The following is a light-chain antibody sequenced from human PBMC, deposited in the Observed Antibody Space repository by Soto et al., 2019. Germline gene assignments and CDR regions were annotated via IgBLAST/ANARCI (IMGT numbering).Light chain of an antibody. CDR1: QSISSGY. CDR2: GTS. V-gene: IGKV3-20*01. Sequence: ETVLTQSPGTLSLSPGERATLSCRANQSISSGYLAWYQQKPGQAPRLLIYGTSNRATGIPDRFSGSGSGTDFSLTSSRLEPEDFAVYYCQQQGDSPITFGHGTRLEIK. J-gene: IGKJ5*01. CDR3: QQQGDSPIT.